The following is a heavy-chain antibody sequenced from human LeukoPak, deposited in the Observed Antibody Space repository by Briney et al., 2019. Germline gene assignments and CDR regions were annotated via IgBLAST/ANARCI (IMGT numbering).Heavy chain of an antibody. CDR2: INSNSGGT. CDR3: ARSPHILTGENFDY. D-gene: IGHD3-9*01. Sequence: ASVKVSCKASGYTFSDYYMHWVRQAPGQGLEWMGWINSNSGGTNYAQKFQGRVTMTRDTSISTAYMELTRLRSGDTAVYYCARSPHILTGENFDYWGQGTLVTVSS. V-gene: IGHV1-2*02. J-gene: IGHJ4*02. CDR1: GYTFSDYY.